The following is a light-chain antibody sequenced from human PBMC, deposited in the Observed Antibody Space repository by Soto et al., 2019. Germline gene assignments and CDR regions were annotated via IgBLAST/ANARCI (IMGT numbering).Light chain of an antibody. CDR3: AAWDDSLGGPV. V-gene: IGLV1-47*01. CDR2: KNN. Sequence: QSVLTQPPSASGTPGQRVTISCSGSSSNIGGNYVYWYQQLPGTAPKLLIYKNNQRPSRVPDRFSGSKSGTSASLAISGLRSEDEADYYCAAWDDSLGGPVFGGGTKVTVL. J-gene: IGLJ2*01. CDR1: SSNIGGNY.